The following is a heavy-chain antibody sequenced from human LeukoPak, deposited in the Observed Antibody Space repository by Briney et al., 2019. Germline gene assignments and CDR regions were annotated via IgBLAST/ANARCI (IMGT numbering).Heavy chain of an antibody. V-gene: IGHV1-69*13. D-gene: IGHD1-14*01. Sequence: SVKVSCKASGGTFSSYAISWVRQVPGQGLEWMGGIIPIFGTANYAQKFQGRVTITADESTSTAYMELSSLRSEDTAVYYCARGHPRYPGGEYFDYWGQGTLVTVSS. J-gene: IGHJ4*02. CDR2: IIPIFGTA. CDR1: GGTFSSYA. CDR3: ARGHPRYPGGEYFDY.